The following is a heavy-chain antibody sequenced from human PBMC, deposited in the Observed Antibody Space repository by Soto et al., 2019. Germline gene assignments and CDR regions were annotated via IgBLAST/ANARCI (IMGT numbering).Heavy chain of an antibody. V-gene: IGHV1-69*13. J-gene: IGHJ3*01. CDR1: GGTFSSYA. D-gene: IGHD6-19*01. CDR2: IIPIFGTA. Sequence: GASVKVSCKASGGTFSSYAISWVRQAPGQGLEWMGGIIPIFGTANYAQKFQGGVTIAADESTSTAYMELSSLRSEDTAVYYCASAVARYAFDFCGQRTMVTVSS. CDR3: ASAVARYAFDF.